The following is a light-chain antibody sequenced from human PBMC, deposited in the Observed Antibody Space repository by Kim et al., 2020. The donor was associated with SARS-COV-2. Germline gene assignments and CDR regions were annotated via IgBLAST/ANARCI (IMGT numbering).Light chain of an antibody. Sequence: PGETATLSCGASQSVKTTYLAWYQQKPGQAPRLLIYGASTRATGIPDRFSGSGSGTDFTLTISRLEPEDFAVYYCHQYGSSPYTFGQGTKLEI. CDR2: GAS. CDR3: HQYGSSPYT. CDR1: QSVKTTY. J-gene: IGKJ2*01. V-gene: IGKV3-20*01.